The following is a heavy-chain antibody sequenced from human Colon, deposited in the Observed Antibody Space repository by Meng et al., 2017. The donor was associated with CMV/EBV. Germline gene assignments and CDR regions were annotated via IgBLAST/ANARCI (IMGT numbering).Heavy chain of an antibody. CDR3: ARDSNLSGLAY. D-gene: IGHD3-10*01. J-gene: IGHJ4*02. CDR1: GGSISTYY. V-gene: IGHV4-4*07. CDR2: ISTNRNT. Sequence: LQESGPGLVKPSETLSLPCTVSGGSISTYYWSWIRQPAGEGLEWLGRISTNRNTDYNPSLKSRVTMSIDTSKNQLSLNIRSVTAADTAVYYCARDSNLSGLAYWGQGTLVTVSS.